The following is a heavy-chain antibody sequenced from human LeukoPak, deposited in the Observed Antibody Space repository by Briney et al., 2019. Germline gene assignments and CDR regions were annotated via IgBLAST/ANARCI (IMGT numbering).Heavy chain of an antibody. CDR3: ARDLDHSGNYHTFDY. D-gene: IGHD1-26*01. CDR1: GYTLTELS. J-gene: IGHJ4*02. Sequence: GASVKVSCKVSGYTLTELSMHWVRQAPGKGLEWMGGFDPEDGETIYAQKFQGRVTMTGDTSTTTVYMELSSLRSEDTGVYYCARDLDHSGNYHTFDYWGQGTLVTVSS. V-gene: IGHV1-24*01. CDR2: FDPEDGET.